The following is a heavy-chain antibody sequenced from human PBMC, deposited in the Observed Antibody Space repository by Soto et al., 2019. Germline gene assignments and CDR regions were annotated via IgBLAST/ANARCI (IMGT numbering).Heavy chain of an antibody. Sequence: SETLSLTCTVSGGAIEGYYWSWSCQSPGRGLEWIGYIYYTGDTNYNPSLKSRVTISKDMSKNQVSLNLRSVTAADTAVYYCARLVTGEAAGTFWFDPWGQGTLVTVSS. D-gene: IGHD6-13*01. J-gene: IGHJ5*02. V-gene: IGHV4-59*01. CDR2: IYYTGDT. CDR3: ARLVTGEAAGTFWFDP. CDR1: GGAIEGYY.